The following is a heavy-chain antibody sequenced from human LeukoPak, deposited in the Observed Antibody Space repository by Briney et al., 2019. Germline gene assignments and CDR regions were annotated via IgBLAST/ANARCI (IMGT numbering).Heavy chain of an antibody. J-gene: IGHJ4*02. V-gene: IGHV1-18*01. D-gene: IGHD3-22*01. CDR3: ARRTYYYDSSGLPEDY. CDR2: ISAYNGNT. Sequence: EASVKVSFKASGYTFTSYGISWVRQAPGQGLEWMGWISAYNGNTNYAQKLQGRVTMTTDTSTSTAYMELRSLRSDDTAVYYCARRTYYYDSSGLPEDYWGQGTLVTVSS. CDR1: GYTFTSYG.